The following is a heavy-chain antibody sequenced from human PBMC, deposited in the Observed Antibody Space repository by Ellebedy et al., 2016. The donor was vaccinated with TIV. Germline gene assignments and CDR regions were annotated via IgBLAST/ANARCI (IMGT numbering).Heavy chain of an antibody. Sequence: AASVKVSCKTSGFMFTNTAMQWVRQARGQRPEWIEWIVVGSGNTNYAQKFQERVTITRDMSTSTAYMELSSLRSEDTAVYYCAAGGRHYDLLTGYYTLDYWGQGTLVTVSS. CDR2: IVVGSGNT. J-gene: IGHJ4*02. CDR3: AAGGRHYDLLTGYYTLDY. V-gene: IGHV1-58*02. D-gene: IGHD3-9*01. CDR1: GFMFTNTA.